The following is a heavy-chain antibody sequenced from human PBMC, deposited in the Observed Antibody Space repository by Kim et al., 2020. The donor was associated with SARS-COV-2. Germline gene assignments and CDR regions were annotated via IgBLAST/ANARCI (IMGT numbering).Heavy chain of an antibody. CDR1: GYTFTNYA. CDR3: VRDVDRNGGNWFDP. D-gene: IGHD1-1*01. Sequence: ASVKVSCKASGYTFTNYAMHWVRQAPGQRLEWMGWINAANGNIKYSQKFQDRVSISRDTSASTAYMELSSLRSEDTAVYYCVRDVDRNGGNWFDPWGQGTLVTVSS. V-gene: IGHV1-3*01. J-gene: IGHJ5*02. CDR2: INAANGNI.